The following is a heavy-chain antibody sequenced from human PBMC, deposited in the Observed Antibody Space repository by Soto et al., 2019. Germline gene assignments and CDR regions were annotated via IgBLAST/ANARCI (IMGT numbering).Heavy chain of an antibody. V-gene: IGHV3-21*01. Sequence: GGSLRLSCAASGFTFSSYSMNWVRQAPGKGLEWVSSISSSSSYIYYADSVKGRFTISRDNAKNSLYLQMHSLRAEDTAVYYCARLGSSTLDYYYGMDVWGQGTTVTVSS. J-gene: IGHJ6*02. CDR3: ARLGSSTLDYYYGMDV. CDR2: ISSSSSYI. CDR1: GFTFSSYS. D-gene: IGHD6-6*01.